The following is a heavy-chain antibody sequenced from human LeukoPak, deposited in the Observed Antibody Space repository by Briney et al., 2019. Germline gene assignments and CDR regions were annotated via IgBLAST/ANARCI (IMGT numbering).Heavy chain of an antibody. CDR1: GFTVSSNY. V-gene: IGHV3-53*01. J-gene: IGHJ3*02. Sequence: GGSLRLSCAASGFTVSSNYMSWVRQAPGKGLEWVSVIYSGGSTYYADSVKGRFTISRDNSKNTLYLQMNSLRAEDTAVYYCARASNPHAFDIWGQGTMVTVSS. D-gene: IGHD6-6*01. CDR2: IYSGGST. CDR3: ARASNPHAFDI.